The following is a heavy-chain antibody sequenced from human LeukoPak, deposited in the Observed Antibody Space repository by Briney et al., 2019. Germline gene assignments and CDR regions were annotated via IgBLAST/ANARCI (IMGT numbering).Heavy chain of an antibody. J-gene: IGHJ1*01. CDR1: GGSISTYY. Sequence: KSSETLSVTCIVSGGSISTYYWNWIRQPPGKGLEWIGYIYHSGSTNYNPSLQSRVTISVDTSKNQFSLNLNSVTAADTAVYYCARGGAARLHFQNWGQGTLVTVSS. V-gene: IGHV4-59*01. CDR3: ARGGAARLHFQN. CDR2: IYHSGST. D-gene: IGHD6-6*01.